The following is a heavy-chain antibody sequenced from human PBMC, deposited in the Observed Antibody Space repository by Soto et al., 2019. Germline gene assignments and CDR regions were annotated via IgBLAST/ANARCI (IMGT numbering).Heavy chain of an antibody. CDR2: IYSGGST. Sequence: GGSLRLSCAASGFTVSSNYMSWVRQAPGKGLEWVSVIYSGGSTYYADSVKGRFTISRDNSKNTLYLQMNSLRAEDTAVYYCARDPFHYDILTGYYYYYGMDVWSQGTTVTVSS. J-gene: IGHJ6*02. D-gene: IGHD3-9*01. CDR1: GFTVSSNY. CDR3: ARDPFHYDILTGYYYYYGMDV. V-gene: IGHV3-66*01.